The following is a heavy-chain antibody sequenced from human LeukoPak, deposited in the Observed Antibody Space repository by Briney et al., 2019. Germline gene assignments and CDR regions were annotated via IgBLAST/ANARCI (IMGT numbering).Heavy chain of an antibody. CDR2: ISAYNGNT. CDR3: ARLYGSGARGSLRVDY. Sequence: ASVKVSCMASGYTFTSYGISWVRQAPGQGLEWMGWISAYNGNTNYAQKLQGRVTMTTDTSTSTAYMELRSLRSDDTAVYYCARLYGSGARGSLRVDYWGQGTLVTVSS. CDR1: GYTFTSYG. J-gene: IGHJ4*02. D-gene: IGHD3-10*01. V-gene: IGHV1-18*01.